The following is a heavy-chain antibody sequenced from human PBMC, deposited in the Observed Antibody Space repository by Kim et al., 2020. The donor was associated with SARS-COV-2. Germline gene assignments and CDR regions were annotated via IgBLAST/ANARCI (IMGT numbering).Heavy chain of an antibody. CDR1: GFTFSSYA. Sequence: GGSLRLSCAASGFTFSSYAMSWVRQAPGKGLEWVSGIGGSGGDTYYADSVKGRFTISRDNSKNTLYLQMNSLRVEDTALYYCALYYYGSGNYYQRGFYWGQGTLVTVSS. J-gene: IGHJ4*02. CDR3: ALYYYGSGNYYQRGFY. D-gene: IGHD3-10*01. CDR2: IGGSGGDT. V-gene: IGHV3-23*01.